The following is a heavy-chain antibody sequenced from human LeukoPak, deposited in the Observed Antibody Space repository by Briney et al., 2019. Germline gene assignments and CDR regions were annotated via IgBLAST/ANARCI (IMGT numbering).Heavy chain of an antibody. D-gene: IGHD6-13*01. CDR1: GFTFSSYS. J-gene: IGHJ4*02. CDR2: ISSSSSTI. V-gene: IGHV3-48*04. CDR3: ARVITGYSSSWSREDY. Sequence: GGSLRLSCAASGFTFSSYSMNWVRQAPGKGLEWVSYISSSSSTIYYADSVKGRFTISRDNAKNSLYLQMNSLRAEDTAVYYCARVITGYSSSWSREDYWGQGTLVTVSS.